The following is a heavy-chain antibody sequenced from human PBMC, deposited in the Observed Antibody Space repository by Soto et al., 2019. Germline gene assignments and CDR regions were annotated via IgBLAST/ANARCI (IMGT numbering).Heavy chain of an antibody. V-gene: IGHV3-49*03. CDR2: IRSKAYGGTT. CDR1: GFTFGDYA. CDR3: TRASGITIFGVVTY. J-gene: IGHJ4*02. Sequence: PGGSLRLSCTASGFTFGDYAMSWFRQAPGKGLEWVGFIRSKAYGGTTEYAASVKGRFTISRDDSKSIAYLQMNSLKTEDTAVYYCTRASGITIFGVVTYWGQGTLVTVSS. D-gene: IGHD3-3*01.